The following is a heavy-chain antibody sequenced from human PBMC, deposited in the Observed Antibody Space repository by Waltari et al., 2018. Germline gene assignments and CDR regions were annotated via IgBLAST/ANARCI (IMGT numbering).Heavy chain of an antibody. Sequence: EVQLLESGGGLVQPGGSLRVSCAASGFTFNNYAMSWVRPAPGKGLEWVSAICGSDGSTYYADSVKGRFTISRDNSKNTLYLHMNSLRAEDTAVYYCAKEGYFYDSSSYPDAFDVWGQGTMVIVSS. CDR2: ICGSDGST. D-gene: IGHD3-22*01. CDR3: AKEGYFYDSSSYPDAFDV. J-gene: IGHJ3*01. CDR1: GFTFNNYA. V-gene: IGHV3-23*01.